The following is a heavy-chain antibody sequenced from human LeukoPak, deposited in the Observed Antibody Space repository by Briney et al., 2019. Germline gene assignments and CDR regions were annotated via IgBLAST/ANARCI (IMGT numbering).Heavy chain of an antibody. CDR1: GFTFSNAC. Sequence: GGSLRLSCEASGFTFSNACMSWVRQAPGKGLEWVGRIKSKTDGGKTDYAAHVKGRFTISRDDSKNTLYLQMNSLKTEDTAVYYWTTVALWFGELLSDYWGQGTLVTVSS. CDR2: IKSKTDGGKT. D-gene: IGHD3-10*01. CDR3: TTVALWFGELLSDY. J-gene: IGHJ4*02. V-gene: IGHV3-15*01.